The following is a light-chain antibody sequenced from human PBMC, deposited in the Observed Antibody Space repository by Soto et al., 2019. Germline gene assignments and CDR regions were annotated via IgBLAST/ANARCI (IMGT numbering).Light chain of an antibody. CDR2: GNS. J-gene: IGLJ1*01. CDR3: QSYDSSLSANV. V-gene: IGLV1-40*01. Sequence: QSVLTQPPSVSGAPGQRVTISCTGSSSNIGGGYDVHWYQQLPGTAPKLLIYGNSNRPSGVPDRFSGSKSGTSASLAITGLQAEDEADYYCQSYDSSLSANVFGTGTKVSVL. CDR1: SSNIGGGYD.